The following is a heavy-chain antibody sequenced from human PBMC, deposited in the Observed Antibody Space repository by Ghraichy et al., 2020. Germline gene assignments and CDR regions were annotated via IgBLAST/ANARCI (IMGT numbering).Heavy chain of an antibody. D-gene: IGHD1-1*01. Sequence: SQTLSLTCAISGDSVSSNSAAWNWIRQSPSRGLEWLGRTYYRSKWYNDYAVSVKSRITINPDTSKNQFSLQLNSVTPEDTAVYYCARVEGNWNDGGYYFDYWGQGTLVTVSS. J-gene: IGHJ4*02. V-gene: IGHV6-1*01. CDR2: TYYRSKWYN. CDR3: ARVEGNWNDGGYYFDY. CDR1: GDSVSSNSAA.